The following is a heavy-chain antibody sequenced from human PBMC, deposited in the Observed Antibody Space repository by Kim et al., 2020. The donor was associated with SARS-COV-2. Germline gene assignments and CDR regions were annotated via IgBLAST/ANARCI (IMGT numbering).Heavy chain of an antibody. CDR3: ARGSMVRGPVGHFDY. J-gene: IGHJ4*02. CDR2: IYYSGST. Sequence: SETLSLTCTVSGGSISSYYWSWIRQPPGKGLEWIGYIYYSGSTNYNPSLKSRVTISVDTSKNRFSLKLSSVTAADTAVYYCARGSMVRGPVGHFDYWGQGTLVTVSS. V-gene: IGHV4-59*13. CDR1: GGSISSYY. D-gene: IGHD3-10*01.